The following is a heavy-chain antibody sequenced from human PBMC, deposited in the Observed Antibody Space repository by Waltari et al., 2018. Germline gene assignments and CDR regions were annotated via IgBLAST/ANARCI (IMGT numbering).Heavy chain of an antibody. CDR1: GGSISSGSYY. Sequence: QLQLQESGPGLVKPSQTLSLTCTVSGGSISSGSYYWSWIRQPAGKGLEWIGRIYTSGSTNYNPSLKSRVTISVDTSKNQFSLKLSSVTAADTAVYYCARYEAAAGFDYWGQGTLVTVSS. CDR3: ARYEAAAGFDY. CDR2: IYTSGST. V-gene: IGHV4-61*02. D-gene: IGHD6-13*01. J-gene: IGHJ4*02.